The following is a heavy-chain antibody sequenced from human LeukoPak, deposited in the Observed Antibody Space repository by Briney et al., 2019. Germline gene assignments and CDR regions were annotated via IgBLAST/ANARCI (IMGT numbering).Heavy chain of an antibody. CDR2: INPSGGST. D-gene: IGHD3-10*01. J-gene: IGHJ5*02. CDR3: ARDWVTYYGSGEVNWFDP. Sequence: ASVKVSCKASGGTFSSYAISWVRQAPGQGLEWMGIINPSGGSTSYAQKFQGRVTMTRDTSTSTVYMELSSLRSEDTAVYYCARDWVTYYGSGEVNWFDPWGQGTLVTVSS. CDR1: GGTFSSYA. V-gene: IGHV1-46*01.